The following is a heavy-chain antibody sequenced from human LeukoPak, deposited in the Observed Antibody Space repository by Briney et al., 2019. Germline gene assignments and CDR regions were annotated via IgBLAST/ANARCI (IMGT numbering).Heavy chain of an antibody. D-gene: IGHD6-19*01. V-gene: IGHV3-13*04. CDR3: ARGRGSGWYDAFDI. CDR2: IETAGEI. J-gene: IGHJ3*02. Sequence: GGSLRLSCAASGFTFSRYDMHWVRQGIGKGLEWVSAIETAGEIHYADSVKGRFTISRENAKNSLYLQMNSLRAGDTAVYYCARGRGSGWYDAFDIWGQGTMVTVSS. CDR1: GFTFSRYD.